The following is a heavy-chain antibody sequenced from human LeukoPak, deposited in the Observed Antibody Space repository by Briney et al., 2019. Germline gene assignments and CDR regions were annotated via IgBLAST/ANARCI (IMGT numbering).Heavy chain of an antibody. D-gene: IGHD3-22*01. CDR3: TTAMYYDSSGYTRFDY. V-gene: IGHV3-15*01. CDR1: GFTFNNAW. CDR2: IKSKTDGGTT. Sequence: GGSLRLSCAASGFTFNNAWMSWVRQAPGKGLEGVGRIKSKTDGGTTDYAAPVKGRFSISRDDSKNTLYLQMNSLETEDTAVYYCTTAMYYDSSGYTRFDYWGQGTLVTVSS. J-gene: IGHJ4*02.